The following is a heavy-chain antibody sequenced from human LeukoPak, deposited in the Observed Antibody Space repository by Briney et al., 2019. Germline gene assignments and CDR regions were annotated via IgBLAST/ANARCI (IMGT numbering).Heavy chain of an antibody. CDR3: ARDFADIVVVPAASASQKYYHYGMDV. CDR1: GYTFTSYY. D-gene: IGHD2-2*01. V-gene: IGHV1-46*01. CDR2: INPSGGST. Sequence: ASVKVSCKASGYTFTSYYMHWVRQAPGQGLEWMGIINPSGGSTSYAQKFQGRVTMTRDTSTSTVYMELSSLRSEDTAVYYCARDFADIVVVPAASASQKYYHYGMDVWGQGTTVTVSS. J-gene: IGHJ6*02.